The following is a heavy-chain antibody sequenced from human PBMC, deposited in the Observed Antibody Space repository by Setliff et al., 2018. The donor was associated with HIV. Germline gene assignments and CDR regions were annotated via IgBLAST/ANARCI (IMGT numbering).Heavy chain of an antibody. CDR1: GYTFTSYY. CDR2: INPSSGST. V-gene: IGHV1-46*01. J-gene: IGHJ4*02. Sequence: ASVKVSCKASGYTFTSYYMHWVRQAPGQGLEWMGIINPSSGSTTYAQKFQGRVTMTRDTSTSTVYMELSSLRSEDTAMYYCARDSPSGLVFLKPLDHWGQGTLVTVSS. CDR3: ARDSPSGLVFLKPLDH. D-gene: IGHD3-9*01.